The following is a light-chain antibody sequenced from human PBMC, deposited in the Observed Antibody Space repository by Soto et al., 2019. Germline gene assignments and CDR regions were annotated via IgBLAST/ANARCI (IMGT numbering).Light chain of an antibody. CDR3: AAWDVSLNGRV. Sequence: QSVLTQPPSASGTPGQRVTISCSGSSSNIGSNTVNWYQHLPGTAPKVLIFSNNQRPSGVPDRFSGSKSGTSASLAISGLQSEDEADYYCAAWDVSLNGRVFGGGTKLTVL. J-gene: IGLJ2*01. V-gene: IGLV1-44*01. CDR2: SNN. CDR1: SSNIGSNT.